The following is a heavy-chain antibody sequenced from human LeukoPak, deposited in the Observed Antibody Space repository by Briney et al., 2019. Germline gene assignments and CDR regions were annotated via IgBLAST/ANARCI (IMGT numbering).Heavy chain of an antibody. J-gene: IGHJ4*02. Sequence: QPGGSLRLSCAASGFTFSSYAMSWVRQAPGKGLEWVSAISGSGGSTYYADSVKGRFTISRDNSKNTLYLQMNSLRAEDTAVYYCARDFVRLGFAHYFDYWGQGTLVAVSS. CDR2: ISGSGGST. V-gene: IGHV3-23*01. CDR3: ARDFVRLGFAHYFDY. CDR1: GFTFSSYA. D-gene: IGHD3-16*01.